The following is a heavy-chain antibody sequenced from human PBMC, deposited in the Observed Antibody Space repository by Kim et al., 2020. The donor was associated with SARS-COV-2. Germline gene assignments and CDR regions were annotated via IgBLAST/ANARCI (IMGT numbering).Heavy chain of an antibody. V-gene: IGHV4-34*01. D-gene: IGHD1-26*01. Sequence: NYNPSLKSRVTISVDTSKNQFSLKLSSVTAADTAVYYCARKGFRALGFDYWGQGTLVTVYS. CDR3: ARKGFRALGFDY. J-gene: IGHJ4*02.